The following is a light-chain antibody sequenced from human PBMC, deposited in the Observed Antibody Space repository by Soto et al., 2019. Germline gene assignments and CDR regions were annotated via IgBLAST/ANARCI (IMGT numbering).Light chain of an antibody. V-gene: IGKV3D-15*01. CDR2: DAS. CDR3: QQYHIWPSWT. CDR1: QSVSSN. J-gene: IGKJ1*01. Sequence: EIVMTQSPATLSVSPGERATLSCRASQSVSSNLAWYQQKPGQAPRLLIYDASNRATGIPARFSGSGSGTDFTLTISSLQSEDFAVYFCQQYHIWPSWTFGQGTKVDIK.